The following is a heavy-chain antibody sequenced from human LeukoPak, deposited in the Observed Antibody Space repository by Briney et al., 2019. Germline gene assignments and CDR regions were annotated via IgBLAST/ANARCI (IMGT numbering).Heavy chain of an antibody. V-gene: IGHV4-39*07. D-gene: IGHD3-10*01. CDR1: SASITSSPYF. Sequence: RTSETLSLTCTVSSASITSSPYFWGWIRQSPGKGLEWIGSISYSGTTYYNPSLKSRVTISIDTSKNQFSLKLSSVTAADTAVYYCARDRIYGSGSDHFDYWGQGTLVTVSS. CDR2: ISYSGTT. CDR3: ARDRIYGSGSDHFDY. J-gene: IGHJ4*02.